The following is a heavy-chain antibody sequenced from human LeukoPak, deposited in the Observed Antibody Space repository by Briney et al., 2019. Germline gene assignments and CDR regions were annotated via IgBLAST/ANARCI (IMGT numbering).Heavy chain of an antibody. V-gene: IGHV3-30*02. J-gene: IGHJ4*02. Sequence: GGSLRLSCAASGFIFSSYGMHWVRQAPGKGLEWVAFIRYDGSKKYYADSVKGRFTISRDNSKNTLYLQMNSLRAEDTAVYYCARSPRSITMVRGVKDYFDYWGQGTLVTVSS. D-gene: IGHD3-10*01. CDR3: ARSPRSITMVRGVKDYFDY. CDR2: IRYDGSKK. CDR1: GFIFSSYG.